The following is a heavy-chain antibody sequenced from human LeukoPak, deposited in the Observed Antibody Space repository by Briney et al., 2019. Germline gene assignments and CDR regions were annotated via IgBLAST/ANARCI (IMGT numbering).Heavy chain of an antibody. CDR1: GGSISSYS. V-gene: IGHV4-59*01. CDR3: ARDGRVDYGDYTFDY. D-gene: IGHD4-17*01. Sequence: PSETLSLTCTVSGGSISSYSWNWIRQPPGKGLEWIGHIYYTGSTNYNPSLKSRVTISVDTSKNQFSLKLSSVTAADTAVYYCARDGRVDYGDYTFDYWGQGTLVTVSS. CDR2: IYYTGST. J-gene: IGHJ4*02.